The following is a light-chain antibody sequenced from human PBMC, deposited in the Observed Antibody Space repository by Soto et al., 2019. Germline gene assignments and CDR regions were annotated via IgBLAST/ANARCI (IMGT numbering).Light chain of an antibody. V-gene: IGKV1-39*01. Sequence: DIQMTQSPSSLSASVGDRVTITCRASESISIYLNWYQQKPGKAPNLLIYTASSLQSGVPSRFSGSGSGTDFTLTINSLQGEDFATYYCQQSYSNTRRTFGQGTKVEIK. CDR2: TAS. J-gene: IGKJ1*01. CDR1: ESISIY. CDR3: QQSYSNTRRT.